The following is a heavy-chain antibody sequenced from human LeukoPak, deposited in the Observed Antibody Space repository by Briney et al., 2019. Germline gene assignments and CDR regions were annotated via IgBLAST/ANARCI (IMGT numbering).Heavy chain of an antibody. J-gene: IGHJ3*02. CDR1: GFVFSNSW. V-gene: IGHV3-7*04. D-gene: IGHD2-15*01. CDR2: INRDQSEK. CDR3: ARDVGGCRGGSCDYDAFDI. Sequence: GGSLRLSCAASGFVFSNSWMAWVRQAPGKGLEWVAHINRDQSEKYYVDSMKDRLAISRDNAENSLFLHMNSLKAEDTALYYCARDVGGCRGGSCDYDAFDIWGQGTMVTVSS.